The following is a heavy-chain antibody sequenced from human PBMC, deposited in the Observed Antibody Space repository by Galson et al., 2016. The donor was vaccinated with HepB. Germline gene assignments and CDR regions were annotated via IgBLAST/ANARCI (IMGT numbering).Heavy chain of an antibody. CDR2: IRQDGNER. Sequence: SLRLSCAASGFAFSTYWMSWVRQAPGKGLEWVATIRQDGNERYYVDSVKGRFTISRDNAKDSLYLQMNSLRAEDTAVYYCAKDWSTTTCVQGCLDVWGQGTTVTVSS. CDR1: GFAFSTYW. J-gene: IGHJ6*02. V-gene: IGHV3-7*03. D-gene: IGHD3/OR15-3a*01. CDR3: AKDWSTTTCVQGCLDV.